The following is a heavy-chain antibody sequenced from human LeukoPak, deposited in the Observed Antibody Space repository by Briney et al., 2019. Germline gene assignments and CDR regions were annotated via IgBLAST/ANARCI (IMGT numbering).Heavy chain of an antibody. CDR1: GFSFSSYG. V-gene: IGHV3-30*02. D-gene: IGHD4-17*01. Sequence: GGSLRLSCAPSGFSFSSYGMHWVRQVPGKGLEWVTFVQYDGSNKYYADSVKGRFTISRDNSKNTLYLQMNSLRAEDTAVYYCAKELRNSFDYWGQGTLVTVSS. CDR3: AKELRNSFDY. CDR2: VQYDGSNK. J-gene: IGHJ4*02.